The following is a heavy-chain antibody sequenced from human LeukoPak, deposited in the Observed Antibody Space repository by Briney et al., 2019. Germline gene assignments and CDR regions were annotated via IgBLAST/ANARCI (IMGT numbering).Heavy chain of an antibody. J-gene: IGHJ4*02. Sequence: PSETLSLTCAVYGGSISSYYWSWIRQAPGKGLEWVSVLYRGGQTYYADSVKGRFTISRDNSKNTLFLQMNSLRVEDTAVYYCARGNLIGHSSSWYLFDYWGQGALVTVSS. D-gene: IGHD6-13*01. CDR2: LYRGGQT. V-gene: IGHV3-53*01. CDR3: ARGNLIGHSSSWYLFDY. CDR1: GGSISSYY.